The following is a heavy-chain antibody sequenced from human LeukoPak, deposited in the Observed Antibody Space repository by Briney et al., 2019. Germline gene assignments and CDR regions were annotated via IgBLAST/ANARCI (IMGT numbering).Heavy chain of an antibody. V-gene: IGHV3-48*01. J-gene: IGHJ3*02. Sequence: GGSLRLSCAASGFTFTIFGFNWVRQAPGKVPEWVSYIDARSGITYYADSVQGRFTISRDNAQESVFLQMNNLRADDTAVYYCARTYDFGRGPPGDAFDNWGPGTLVTVSS. CDR1: GFTFTIFG. CDR3: ARTYDFGRGPPGDAFDN. D-gene: IGHD3-3*01. CDR2: IDARSGIT.